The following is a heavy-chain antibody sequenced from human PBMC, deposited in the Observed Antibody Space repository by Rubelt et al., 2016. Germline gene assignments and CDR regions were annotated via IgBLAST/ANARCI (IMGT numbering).Heavy chain of an antibody. CDR2: INHSGST. J-gene: IGHJ4*02. CDR3: ARCKEGLGVTMMDY. D-gene: IGHD3-22*01. V-gene: IGHV4-34*01. Sequence: QVQLQQWGAGLLKPSETLSLTCAVYGGSFSGYYWSWIRQPPGKGLEWIGEINHSGSTNYNPSLKSRVTMSVDATKSQFSLKLSSVAAADTAVYYCARCKEGLGVTMMDYWGQGTLVTVSS. CDR1: GGSFSGYY.